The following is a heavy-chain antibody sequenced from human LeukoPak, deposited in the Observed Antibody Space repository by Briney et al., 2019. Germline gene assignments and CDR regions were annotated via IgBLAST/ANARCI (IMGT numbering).Heavy chain of an antibody. D-gene: IGHD3-3*01. Sequence: PSETLSLTCTVSGGSISSSSYYWGWIRQPPGKGLEWIGSIYYSGSTYYNPSLKSRVTISVDTSKNQFSLKLSSVTAADTAVYYCARHGGAIFGVVIMQRYFDYWGQGTLVTVSS. V-gene: IGHV4-39*01. CDR2: IYYSGST. J-gene: IGHJ4*02. CDR3: ARHGGAIFGVVIMQRYFDY. CDR1: GGSISSSSYY.